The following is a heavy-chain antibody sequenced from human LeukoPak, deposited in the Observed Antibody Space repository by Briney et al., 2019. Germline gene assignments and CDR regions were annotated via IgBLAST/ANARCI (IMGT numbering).Heavy chain of an antibody. D-gene: IGHD6-13*01. J-gene: IGHJ6*02. V-gene: IGHV1-69*04. CDR2: IIPILGIA. CDR3: ARVVAAAGRSDYYYYGMDV. Sequence: ASVKVSRKASGGTFSSYAISWVRQAPGQGLEWMGRIIPILGIANYAQKFQGRVTITADKSTSTAYMELSSLRSEDTAVYYCARVVAAAGRSDYYYYGMDVWGQGTTVTVSS. CDR1: GGTFSSYA.